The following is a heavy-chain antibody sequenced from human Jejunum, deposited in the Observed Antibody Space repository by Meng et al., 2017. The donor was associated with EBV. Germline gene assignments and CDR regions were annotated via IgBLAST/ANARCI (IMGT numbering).Heavy chain of an antibody. Sequence: QAQRQESGPGQGKPSGTLSLTGAVPCDSTSSSHWWSWGRQPPGKGLEWIGEMHPGGSTNYNPSLKSRVTISVDNSKNQFSLKLTSVTAADTAVYYCAKSNDYSLNSWGQGTLVTVSS. CDR3: AKSNDYSLNS. V-gene: IGHV4-4*02. CDR1: CDSTSSSHW. J-gene: IGHJ4*02. D-gene: IGHD4-11*01. CDR2: MHPGGST.